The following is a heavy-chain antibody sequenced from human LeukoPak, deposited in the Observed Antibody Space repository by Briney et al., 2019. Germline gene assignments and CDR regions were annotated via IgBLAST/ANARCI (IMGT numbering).Heavy chain of an antibody. V-gene: IGHV1-2*06. CDR1: SYTFTRYG. J-gene: IGHJ4*02. Sequence: ASVKVSCKASSYTFTRYGISWVRQAPGQGLEWMGRINPNSGGTNYAQKFQGRATMTRDTSISTAYMGLSRLRSDDTAVYYCARDRGSGWYDVLDYWGQGTLVTVSS. D-gene: IGHD6-19*01. CDR2: INPNSGGT. CDR3: ARDRGSGWYDVLDY.